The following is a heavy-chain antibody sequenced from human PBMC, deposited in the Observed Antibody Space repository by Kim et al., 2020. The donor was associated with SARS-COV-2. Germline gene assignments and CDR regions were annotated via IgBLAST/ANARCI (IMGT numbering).Heavy chain of an antibody. J-gene: IGHJ6*02. Sequence: ASVKVSCKASGYTFTSYAMNWVRQAPGQGLEWMGWINTNTGNPTYAQGFTGRFVFSLDTSVSTAYLQISSLKAEDTAVYYCARDLYEGRYYDILTGYYNYYYYYGMDVWGQGTTVTVSS. V-gene: IGHV7-4-1*02. CDR2: INTNTGNP. CDR3: ARDLYEGRYYDILTGYYNYYYYYGMDV. D-gene: IGHD3-9*01. CDR1: GYTFTSYA.